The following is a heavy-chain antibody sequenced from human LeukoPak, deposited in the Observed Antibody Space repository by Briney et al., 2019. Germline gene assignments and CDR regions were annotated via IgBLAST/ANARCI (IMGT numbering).Heavy chain of an antibody. CDR1: GFTVSSNY. CDR3: ARDLSYSGIDY. V-gene: IGHV3-53*01. Sequence: GGSLRLSCAASGFTVSSNYMTWVRQAPGKGLEWVSVIYSGGTTYYADSVKGRFTISRDNSKNTLYLQMNSLRAEDTAVYYCARDLSYSGIDYWGQGTLVTVSS. J-gene: IGHJ4*02. D-gene: IGHD1-26*01. CDR2: IYSGGTT.